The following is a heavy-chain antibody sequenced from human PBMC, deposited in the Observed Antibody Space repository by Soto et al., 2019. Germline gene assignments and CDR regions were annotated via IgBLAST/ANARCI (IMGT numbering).Heavy chain of an antibody. Sequence: PGESLKISCKGSGYSFTSYWIGWVRQMPGKGLEWMGIIYPGDSDTRYSPSFQGQVTISADKSISTAYLQWSSLKASDTAMYYCARRGRGYSYGYDYYYGMDVWGQGTTVTRLL. D-gene: IGHD5-18*01. J-gene: IGHJ6*02. V-gene: IGHV5-51*01. CDR2: IYPGDSDT. CDR3: ARRGRGYSYGYDYYYGMDV. CDR1: GYSFTSYW.